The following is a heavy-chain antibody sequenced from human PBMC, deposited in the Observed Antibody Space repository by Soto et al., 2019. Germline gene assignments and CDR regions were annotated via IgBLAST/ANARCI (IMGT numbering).Heavy chain of an antibody. V-gene: IGHV1-69*01. Sequence: WKAAGATLSSYAISWVRRAPGQGIEWMGGIIPIFGTANYAQKFQGRVTITADESTSTAYMELSSLRSEDTAVDFCTICSYTGPYRWFDRRG. D-gene: IGHD2-2*02. J-gene: IGHJ5*02. CDR1: GATLSSYA. CDR3: TICSYTGPYRWFDR. CDR2: IIPIFGTA.